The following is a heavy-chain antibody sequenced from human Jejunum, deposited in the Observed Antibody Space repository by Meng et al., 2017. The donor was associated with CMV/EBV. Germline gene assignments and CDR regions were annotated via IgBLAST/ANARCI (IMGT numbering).Heavy chain of an antibody. D-gene: IGHD2/OR15-2a*01. CDR3: AKDGANYNLWQYGMDV. Sequence: FNFKNYGMQWVRQAPGKGLVWVSRISDGRSATYADSVKGRFTISRDNSKNTLYLQMNILRAEDTAVYYCAKDGANYNLWQYGMDVWGQGTTVTVSS. J-gene: IGHJ6*02. CDR1: FNFKNYG. CDR2: ISDGRSA. V-gene: IGHV3-74*01.